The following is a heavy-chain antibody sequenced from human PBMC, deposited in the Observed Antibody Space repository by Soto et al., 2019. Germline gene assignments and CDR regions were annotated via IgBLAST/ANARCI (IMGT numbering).Heavy chain of an antibody. CDR2: IYKSATT. CDR1: GDSISTVDYF. J-gene: IGHJ5*01. V-gene: IGHV4-30-4*01. Sequence: SETLSLTCSVSGDSISTVDYFWAWIRQPPGQALEYIGYIYKSATTYYNPSFEGRVAISLDTSKSHFSLNVTSVTAADTAVYFCARGRYCLTGRCFPNWFDSWGQGALVTVSS. CDR3: ARGRYCLTGRCFPNWFDS. D-gene: IGHD2-15*01.